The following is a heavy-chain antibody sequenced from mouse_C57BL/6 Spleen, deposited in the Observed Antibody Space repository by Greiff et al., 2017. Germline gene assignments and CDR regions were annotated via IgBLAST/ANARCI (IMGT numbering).Heavy chain of an antibody. Sequence: VQLQQSGPELVKPGDSVKISCKASGYSFTGYFMNWVMQSHGKSLEWIGRSNPYNGDTFYNQKFKGKDTLTVDKSSSTAHMELRSLTSEDSAVYYCERLYYWYFDVWGTGTTVTVSS. CDR1: GYSFTGYF. J-gene: IGHJ1*03. CDR2: SNPYNGDT. CDR3: ERLYYWYFDV. V-gene: IGHV1-20*01.